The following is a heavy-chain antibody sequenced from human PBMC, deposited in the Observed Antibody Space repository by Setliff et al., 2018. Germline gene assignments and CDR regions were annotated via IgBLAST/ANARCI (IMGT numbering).Heavy chain of an antibody. V-gene: IGHV3-33*08. J-gene: IGHJ6*03. CDR3: ARSGGIGNYNWDV. D-gene: IGHD3-16*01. CDR2: IWDDGVKK. Sequence: LRLSCAASGFTFSTYRMHWVRQAPGKGLEWVAVIWDDGVKKYHADSVKGRFTISRDNSKNTLYLQMNSLGAEDTAVYYCARSGGIGNYNWDVWGKGTTVTVSS. CDR1: GFTFSTYR.